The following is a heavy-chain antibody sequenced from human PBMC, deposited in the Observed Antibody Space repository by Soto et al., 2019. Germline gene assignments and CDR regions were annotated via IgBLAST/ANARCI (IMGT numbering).Heavy chain of an antibody. D-gene: IGHD2-2*01. Sequence: SETLSLTCAVYGGSFSGYYWSWIRQPPGKGLEWIGEINHSGSTNYNPSLKSRVTISVDTSKNQFSLKLSSVTAADTAVYYCARGPNIVVVPAAATYYYYYMDVWGKGTTVTVSS. CDR2: INHSGST. CDR3: ARGPNIVVVPAAATYYYYYMDV. V-gene: IGHV4-34*01. CDR1: GGSFSGYY. J-gene: IGHJ6*03.